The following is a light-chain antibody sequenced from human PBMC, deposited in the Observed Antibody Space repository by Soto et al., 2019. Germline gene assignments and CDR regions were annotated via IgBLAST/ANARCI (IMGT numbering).Light chain of an antibody. CDR2: DVS. CDR3: SSYTSSGSYV. J-gene: IGLJ1*01. CDR1: SSDVGGYNY. Sequence: SVLPRPAYVSGSPGQSITISCNGTSSDVGGYNYVSWYQQHPGKAPQLMIYDVSNRPSGVSNRFSGSKSGNTASLTISGLQAEDEADYYCSSYTSSGSYVFGTGTKVTVL. V-gene: IGLV2-14*03.